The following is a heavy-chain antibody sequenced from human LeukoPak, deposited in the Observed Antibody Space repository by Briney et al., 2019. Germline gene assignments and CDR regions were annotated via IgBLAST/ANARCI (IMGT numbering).Heavy chain of an antibody. CDR2: INPSGGST. CDR1: GYTFTSYY. V-gene: IGHV1-46*01. Sequence: ASVKVSCKAPGYTFTSYYMHWVRQAPGQGLEWMGIINPSGGSTSYAQKFQGRVTMTRDTSTSTVYTELSSLRSEDTAVYYCARDKGGYGIFDYWGQGTLVTVSS. J-gene: IGHJ4*02. D-gene: IGHD5-12*01. CDR3: ARDKGGYGIFDY.